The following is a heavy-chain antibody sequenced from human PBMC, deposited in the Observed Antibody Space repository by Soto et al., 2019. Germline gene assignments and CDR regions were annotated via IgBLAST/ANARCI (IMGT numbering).Heavy chain of an antibody. CDR3: AKGTQKGYCSGGSCYLAY. J-gene: IGHJ4*02. CDR2: ISWNSGSI. Sequence: PVWSLRHSCSASGFTFDDYAMHWVRHAPFKFLEWVSGISWNSGSIGYADSVKGRFTISRDNAKNSLYLQMNSLRAEDTALYYCAKGTQKGYCSGGSCYLAYWGQGTLVTVSS. D-gene: IGHD2-15*01. V-gene: IGHV3-9*01. CDR1: GFTFDDYA.